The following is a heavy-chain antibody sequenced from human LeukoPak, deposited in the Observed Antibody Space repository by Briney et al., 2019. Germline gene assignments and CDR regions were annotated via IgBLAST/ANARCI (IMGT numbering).Heavy chain of an antibody. D-gene: IGHD2-21*02. CDR2: IYHSGST. Sequence: SETLSLTCAVSGGSISSGGYSWSWIRQPPGKGLEWIGYIYHSGSTYYNPSLKSRVTISVDRSKNQFSLKLSSVTAADTAVYYCARVGDCGGDCYSVFDYWGQGTLVTVSS. CDR1: GGSISSGGYS. CDR3: ARVGDCGGDCYSVFDY. V-gene: IGHV4-30-2*01. J-gene: IGHJ4*02.